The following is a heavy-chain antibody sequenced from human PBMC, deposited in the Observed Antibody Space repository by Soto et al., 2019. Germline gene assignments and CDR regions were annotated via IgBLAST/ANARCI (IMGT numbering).Heavy chain of an antibody. J-gene: IGHJ5*02. D-gene: IGHD2-15*01. CDR3: AKDREVCSGGSCYYGWFDP. Sequence: EVQLLESGGGLVQPGGSLRLSCAASGFTFSSYAMSWVRQAPGKGLEWVSAISGSGGSTYYADSVKGRFTISRDNSKNTLYLQMNSLRAEDTAVYYCAKDREVCSGGSCYYGWFDPWGQGTLVTVSS. CDR2: ISGSGGST. V-gene: IGHV3-23*01. CDR1: GFTFSSYA.